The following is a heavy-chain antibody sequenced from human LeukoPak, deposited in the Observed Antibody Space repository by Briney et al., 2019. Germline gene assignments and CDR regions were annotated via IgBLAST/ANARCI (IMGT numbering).Heavy chain of an antibody. CDR2: INPNSGGT. D-gene: IGHD6-13*01. V-gene: IGHV1-2*02. CDR1: GYTFTGYY. Sequence: ASVKVSCKASGYTFTGYYMHWVRQAPGQGLEWMGWINPNSGGTNYAQKLQGRVTMTTDTSTSTAYMELRSLRSDDTAVYYCARDRSSWSYYYYGMDVWGQGTTVTVSS. CDR3: ARDRSSWSYYYYGMDV. J-gene: IGHJ6*02.